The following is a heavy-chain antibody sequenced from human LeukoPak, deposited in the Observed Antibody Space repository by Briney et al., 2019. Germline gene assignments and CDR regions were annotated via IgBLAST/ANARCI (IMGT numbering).Heavy chain of an antibody. Sequence: PGGSLRLSCAASGFTFDDYAMHWVRQAPGKGLEWVSGISWNSGSIGYADSVKGRFTISRDNAKNSLYLQMNSLRAEDTALYYCARVSDISVAAYFDYWGQGTLVTVSS. D-gene: IGHD6-19*01. V-gene: IGHV3-9*01. CDR1: GFTFDDYA. J-gene: IGHJ4*02. CDR2: ISWNSGSI. CDR3: ARVSDISVAAYFDY.